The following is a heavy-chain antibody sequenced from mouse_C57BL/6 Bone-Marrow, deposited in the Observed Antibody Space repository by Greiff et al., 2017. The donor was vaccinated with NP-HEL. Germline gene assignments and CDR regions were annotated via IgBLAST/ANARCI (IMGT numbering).Heavy chain of an antibody. J-gene: IGHJ2*01. Sequence: EVMLVESGGDLVKPGGSLKLSCAASGFTFSSYGMSWVRQTPDKRLEWVATLSSGGSYTYYPDSVKGRFTISRDNAKNTLYLQMSSLKSEDTAMYYCARGEFITTVVPRYWGQGTTLTVSS. CDR1: GFTFSSYG. CDR2: LSSGGSYT. CDR3: ARGEFITTVVPRY. V-gene: IGHV5-6*01. D-gene: IGHD1-1*01.